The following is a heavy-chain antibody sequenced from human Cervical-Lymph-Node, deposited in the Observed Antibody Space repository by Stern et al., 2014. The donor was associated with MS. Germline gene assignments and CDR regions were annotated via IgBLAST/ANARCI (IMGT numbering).Heavy chain of an antibody. CDR2: INPGGGST. Sequence: VQLEESGAEVKKPGASVKVSCKAFGYTFTSNKMHWVRPAPGQGLEWMGLINPGGGSTRYAQKLQGRVTMTRDTSTSTVYMELTSLRSEDTAVYSCARDNGGWSVDSWGQGTLVIVSS. J-gene: IGHJ4*02. V-gene: IGHV1-46*01. CDR1: GYTFTSNK. D-gene: IGHD6-19*01. CDR3: ARDNGGWSVDS.